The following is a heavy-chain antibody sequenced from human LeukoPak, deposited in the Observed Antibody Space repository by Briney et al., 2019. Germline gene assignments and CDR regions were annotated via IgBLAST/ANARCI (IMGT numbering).Heavy chain of an antibody. Sequence: PSETLSLTCAVYGGSFSGYYWSWIRQPPGKGLEWIGEINHSGSTNYNPSLKSRVTISVDTSKNQFSLKLSSVTAADTAVYYCARVYYYDSSGWVIDYWGQGTLVTVSS. D-gene: IGHD3-22*01. CDR1: GGSFSGYY. J-gene: IGHJ4*02. CDR2: INHSGST. V-gene: IGHV4-34*01. CDR3: ARVYYYDSSGWVIDY.